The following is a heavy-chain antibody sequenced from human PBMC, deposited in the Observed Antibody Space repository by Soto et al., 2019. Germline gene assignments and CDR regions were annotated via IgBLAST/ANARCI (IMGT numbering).Heavy chain of an antibody. J-gene: IGHJ6*02. D-gene: IGHD3-10*01. CDR2: ISRTSKHI. CDR1: GFTFSNYT. CDR3: AKDRGRGSPVSGGMDV. Sequence: GGSLRLSCAASGFTFSNYTLNWVRQAPGKGLEWVSIISRTSKHIYYADSVKGRFTVSGDNAENSLYLQMNSLRAEDTAVYYCAKDRGRGSPVSGGMDVWGQGTTVTVSS. V-gene: IGHV3-21*01.